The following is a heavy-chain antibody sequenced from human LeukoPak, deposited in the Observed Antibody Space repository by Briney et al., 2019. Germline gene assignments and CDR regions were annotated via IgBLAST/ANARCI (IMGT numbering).Heavy chain of an antibody. D-gene: IGHD4-17*01. V-gene: IGHV1-2*02. J-gene: IGHJ4*02. CDR2: INPNSGGT. CDR3: ARGRGMTTVKSLLDY. CDR1: GYTFTGYY. Sequence: GASVKVSCKASGYTFTGYYMHWVRQAPGQGLEWMGWINPNSGGTNYAQKFQGRVTMTRDTSISTAYMELSRLRSDDTAVYYCARGRGMTTVKSLLDYWGQGTLVTVSS.